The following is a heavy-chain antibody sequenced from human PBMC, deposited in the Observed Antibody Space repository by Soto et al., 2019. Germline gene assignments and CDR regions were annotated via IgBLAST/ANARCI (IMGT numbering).Heavy chain of an antibody. CDR1: TFIFDTYW. D-gene: IGHD1-20*01. CDR2: IKRDGSET. CDR3: VGDGNNWKAFDY. J-gene: IGHJ4*02. Sequence: EVQLVESGGGLVQPGGSLRLSCAAPTFIFDTYWMTWVRQAPGKGLEWLANIKRDGSETHYADSVKGRFTISRDNANNSLYLQMNSLSVEDTAVYYCVGDGNNWKAFDYWGQGTLVTVSS. V-gene: IGHV3-7*01.